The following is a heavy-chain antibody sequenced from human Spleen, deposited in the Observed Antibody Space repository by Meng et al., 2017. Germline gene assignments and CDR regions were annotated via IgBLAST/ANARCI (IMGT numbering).Heavy chain of an antibody. CDR1: GVTFSNAW. Sequence: ESLRRSCAASGVTFSNAWMTWVRHAPGKGLEWVGRMKRNVDGGTVDYAAAVKGRLFISRDDSETTFYLQMNRLKTEDTAVYYCAGHVDYWGHGTLVTVSS. V-gene: IGHV3-15*01. J-gene: IGHJ4*01. CDR3: AGHVDY. CDR2: MKRNVDGGTV.